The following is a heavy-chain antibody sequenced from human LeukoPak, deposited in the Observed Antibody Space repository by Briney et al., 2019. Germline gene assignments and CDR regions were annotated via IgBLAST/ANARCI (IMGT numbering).Heavy chain of an antibody. CDR1: GYSFTSYW. CDR3: AGAGIAVAGNAEYFQH. CDR2: IDPSDSYT. D-gene: IGHD6-19*01. V-gene: IGHV5-10-1*01. Sequence: GESLRISCKGSGYSFTSYWISWVRLMPGKGLEWMGRIDPSDSYTNYSPSFQGHVTISADKSISTAYLQWSSLKASDTAMYYCAGAGIAVAGNAEYFQHWGQGTLVTVSS. J-gene: IGHJ1*01.